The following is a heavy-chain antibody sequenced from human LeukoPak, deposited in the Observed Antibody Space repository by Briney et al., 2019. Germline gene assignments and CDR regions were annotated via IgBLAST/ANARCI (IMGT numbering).Heavy chain of an antibody. V-gene: IGHV3-48*03. CDR1: GFTSSSYE. CDR2: ISSSGSTI. CDR3: ARITQLLYDAFDI. D-gene: IGHD5-24*01. J-gene: IGHJ3*02. Sequence: GGSLRFSFAATGFTSSSYEMNWVRQALGKRLEWVSYISSSGSTIYYADSVKGRFTISRDNAKNSLYLQMNGLRAEDTAVYYCARITQLLYDAFDIWGQGTMVTVSS.